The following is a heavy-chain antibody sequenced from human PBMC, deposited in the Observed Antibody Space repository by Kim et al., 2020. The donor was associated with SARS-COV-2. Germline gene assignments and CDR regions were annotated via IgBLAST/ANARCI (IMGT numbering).Heavy chain of an antibody. J-gene: IGHJ5*02. Sequence: SVKVSCKASGGTFSSYAISWVRQAPGQGLEWMGGIIPIFGTANYAQKFQGRVTITADESTSTAYMELSSLRSEDTAVYYCARVALPYYYDSSGYYYVGWFDPWGQGTLVTVSS. CDR1: GGTFSSYA. D-gene: IGHD3-22*01. V-gene: IGHV1-69*13. CDR3: ARVALPYYYDSSGYYYVGWFDP. CDR2: IIPIFGTA.